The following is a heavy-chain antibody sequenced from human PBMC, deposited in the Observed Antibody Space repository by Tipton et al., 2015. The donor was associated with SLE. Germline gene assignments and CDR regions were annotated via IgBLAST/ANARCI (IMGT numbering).Heavy chain of an antibody. CDR2: IIPIFGTA. V-gene: IGHV1-69*05. J-gene: IGHJ4*02. CDR3: ARGDFWSGYYPS. D-gene: IGHD3-3*01. CDR1: GYTFTSYG. Sequence: QSGAEVKKPGASVKVSCKASGYTFTSYGISWVRQAPGQGLEWMGGIIPIFGTANYAQKFQGRVTITTDESTSTAYMELRSLRSDDTAVYYCARGDFWSGYYPSWGQGTLVTVSS.